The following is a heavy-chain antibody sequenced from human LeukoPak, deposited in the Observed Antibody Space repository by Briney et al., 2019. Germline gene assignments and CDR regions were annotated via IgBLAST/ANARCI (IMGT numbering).Heavy chain of an antibody. CDR2: VYYSGST. V-gene: IGHV4-59*08. Sequence: PSETLSLTCTVSGGSISSYYGSWIRQPPGKGLEWIGYVYYSGSTNYNPSLKSRVTISVDTSNNQFSLKLNSVTAADTAVYYCARHTTMAAWHFEHWGQGTLVTVSS. J-gene: IGHJ4*02. CDR3: ARHTTMAAWHFEH. CDR1: GGSISSYY. D-gene: IGHD5-18*01.